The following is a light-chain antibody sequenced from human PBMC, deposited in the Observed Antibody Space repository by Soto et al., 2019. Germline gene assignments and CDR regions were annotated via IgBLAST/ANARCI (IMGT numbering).Light chain of an antibody. Sequence: QLVLTQSSSASASLGSSVRLTCTLNSGHSNYIIAWHQHQPGKAPRYLMKLNSTGRYNKVSGVPDRFSGSSSGADRYLTISNRQSYDDADYYCETWDSTTQVFGGGTKLTVL. V-gene: IGLV4-60*03. CDR2: LNSTGRY. CDR3: ETWDSTTQV. CDR1: SGHSNYI. J-gene: IGLJ3*02.